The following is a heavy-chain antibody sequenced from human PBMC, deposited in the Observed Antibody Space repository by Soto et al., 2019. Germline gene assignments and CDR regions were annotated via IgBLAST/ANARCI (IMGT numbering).Heavy chain of an antibody. J-gene: IGHJ4*02. CDR3: AGGEGRNGHETRFDY. CDR1: GFTFTNHG. D-gene: IGHD3-10*01. Sequence: QMQLVESGGGVVQPGMSLRLSCAVFGFTFTNHGIHWVRQAPGKGLEWVADISYNGIDKWYGDSVKGRVTICRDNFGERAYLQVNGLRPEDTAVYYCAGGEGRNGHETRFDYWGQGTLVTVSS. V-gene: IGHV3-30*03. CDR2: ISYNGIDK.